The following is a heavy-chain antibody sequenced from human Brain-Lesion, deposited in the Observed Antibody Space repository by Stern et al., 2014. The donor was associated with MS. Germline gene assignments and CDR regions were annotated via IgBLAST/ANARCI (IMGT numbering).Heavy chain of an antibody. CDR3: ERHGLGSSYVDWYFDL. Sequence: EVHLVESGAEVKKPGESLRISCQGSGYSFSTYWISWVRQMPGKGLEWMGRIDPRDGYTFLSPSFQGHLTISVDKSINTAYLQWSSLKASDTAIYYCERHGLGSSYVDWYFDLWGRGTLVTVSS. CDR2: IDPRDGYT. CDR1: GYSFSTYW. J-gene: IGHJ2*01. V-gene: IGHV5-10-1*01. D-gene: IGHD3-3*01.